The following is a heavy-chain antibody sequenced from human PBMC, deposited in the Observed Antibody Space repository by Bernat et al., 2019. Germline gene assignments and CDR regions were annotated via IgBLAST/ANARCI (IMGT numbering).Heavy chain of an antibody. V-gene: IGHV1-46*01. D-gene: IGHD3-10*01. J-gene: IGHJ4*02. Sequence: QVQLVQSGAGLKKPGPPLKVSCKASVSPFTSYFIPWFRQAPDQGLEWMGLITPVVGSTSYAQKFQGRVTMTRDTSTSTVYMELSSLRSEDTAVYYCARGVDYYGSGSYYKAIDYWGQGTLVTVSS. CDR2: ITPVVGST. CDR1: VSPFTSYF. CDR3: ARGVDYYGSGSYYKAIDY.